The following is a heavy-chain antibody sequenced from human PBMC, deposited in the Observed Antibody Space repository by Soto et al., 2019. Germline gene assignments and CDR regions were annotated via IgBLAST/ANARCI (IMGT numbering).Heavy chain of an antibody. V-gene: IGHV1-2*02. Sequence: VKVSCKASGYTFTAYSMHWVRQAPGQGLEWVGWFNPNSGDTIYAQKFQGRVTLTRDTSIGTAYMELYSLTSDDTAVYYCAREASAVISLDYWGQGTLVTVSS. CDR2: FNPNSGDT. D-gene: IGHD6-19*01. J-gene: IGHJ4*02. CDR3: AREASAVISLDY. CDR1: GYTFTAYS.